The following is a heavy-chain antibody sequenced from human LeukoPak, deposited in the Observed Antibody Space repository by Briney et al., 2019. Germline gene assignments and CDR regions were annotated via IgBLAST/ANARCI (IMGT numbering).Heavy chain of an antibody. CDR2: MNPNSGNT. D-gene: IGHD4-17*01. CDR1: GYTFTSCD. CDR3: AGGYGDYSDLDY. J-gene: IGHJ4*02. V-gene: IGHV1-8*01. Sequence: ASVKVSCKASGYTFTSCDINWVRQATGQGLEWMGWMNPNSGNTGYAQKFQGRVTMTRNTSISTAYMELSSLRSEDTAVYYCAGGYGDYSDLDYWGQGTLVTVSS.